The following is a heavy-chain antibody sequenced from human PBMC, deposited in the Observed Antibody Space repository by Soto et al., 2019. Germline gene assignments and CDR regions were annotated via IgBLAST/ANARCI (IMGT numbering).Heavy chain of an antibody. CDR2: VYSTGST. D-gene: IGHD1-26*01. CDR1: GFTVSSYY. Sequence: QLVESGGGLIQPGGSLRLSCAASGFTVSSYYMSWVRQAPGKGLEWVSVVYSTGSTYYADSVKGRFTISRDISKNMRYIQMDSLRAEDTAVYYCAREGMGFGYWGQGTLGTVSS. V-gene: IGHV3-53*01. J-gene: IGHJ4*02. CDR3: AREGMGFGY.